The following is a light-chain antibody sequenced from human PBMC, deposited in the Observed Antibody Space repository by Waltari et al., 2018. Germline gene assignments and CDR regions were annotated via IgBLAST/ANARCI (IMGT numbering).Light chain of an antibody. CDR1: SSNIGAGYD. V-gene: IGLV1-40*01. CDR3: QSYDSSLSVYVV. J-gene: IGLJ2*01. CDR2: GNS. Sequence: QSVLTQPPSVSGAPGQRVTISCTGSSSNIGAGYDVPWYQQLPGTAPKLHIYGNSNRPSGVPDRFSGSKSGTSASLAITGLQAEDEADYYCQSYDSSLSVYVVFGGGTKLTVL.